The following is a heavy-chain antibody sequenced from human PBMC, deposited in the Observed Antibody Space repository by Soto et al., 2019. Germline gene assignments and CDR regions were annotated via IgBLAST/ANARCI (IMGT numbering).Heavy chain of an antibody. J-gene: IGHJ4*02. V-gene: IGHV1-46*01. D-gene: IGHD5-18*01. CDR2: INPSGGST. CDR3: AREPPRYSYGYSFDY. CDR1: GYTFTSYY. Sequence: ASVKVSCKASGYTFTSYYMHWVREAPGQGLEWMGIINPSGGSTSYAQKFQGRVTMTRDTSTSTVYMELSSLRSEDTAVYYCAREPPRYSYGYSFDYWGQGXLVTVSS.